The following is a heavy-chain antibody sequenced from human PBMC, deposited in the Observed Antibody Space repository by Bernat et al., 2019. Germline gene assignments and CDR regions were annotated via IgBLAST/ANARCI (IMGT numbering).Heavy chain of an antibody. CDR1: GFTVSSNY. J-gene: IGHJ3*02. D-gene: IGHD3-3*01. Sequence: EVQLVETGGGLIQPGGSLRLSCAASGFTVSSNYISWVRQAPGKGLEWVPVIYSGGSTYYADSVKGRFTISRDNSQHTLYLQMNSLRAEDTAVYYCATHYDFWSGYYFGGKGVIDDAFDIWGQGTMVTVSS. V-gene: IGHV3-53*02. CDR2: IYSGGST. CDR3: ATHYDFWSGYYFGGKGVIDDAFDI.